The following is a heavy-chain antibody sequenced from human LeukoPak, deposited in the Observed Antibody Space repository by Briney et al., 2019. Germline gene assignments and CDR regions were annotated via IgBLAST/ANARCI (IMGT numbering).Heavy chain of an antibody. V-gene: IGHV1-69*13. CDR1: GGTFSSYA. CDR2: IIPIFGTA. D-gene: IGHD4-23*01. Sequence: GASVKVSCKASGGTFSSYAISWVRQAPGQGLEWMGGIIPIFGTANYAQKFQGRVTITADESTSTAYMELSSLRSEDTAVYYCARPVALYYYYGMDVWGQGTTVTVSS. J-gene: IGHJ6*02. CDR3: ARPVALYYYYGMDV.